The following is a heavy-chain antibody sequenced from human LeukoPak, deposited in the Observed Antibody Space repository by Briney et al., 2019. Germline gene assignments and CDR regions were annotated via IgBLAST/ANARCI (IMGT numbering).Heavy chain of an antibody. J-gene: IGHJ4*02. CDR2: IYYSGST. CDR1: GGSISSYY. Sequence: PSETLSLTCTVSGGSISSYYWSWIRQPPGKGLEWIGYIYYSGSTNYNPSLKSRVTISVDTSKNQFSLKLSSVTAAHTAVYYCAGGFGEFPFDYWGQGTLVTVSS. V-gene: IGHV4-59*08. CDR3: AGGFGEFPFDY. D-gene: IGHD3-10*01.